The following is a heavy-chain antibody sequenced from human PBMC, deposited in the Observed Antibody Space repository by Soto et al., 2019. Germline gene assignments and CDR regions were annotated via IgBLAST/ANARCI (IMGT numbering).Heavy chain of an antibody. J-gene: IGHJ3*01. CDR1: GFSFSSYW. CDR2: INTDGSST. D-gene: IGHD3-9*01. Sequence: EVQLVESGGGLVQPGGSLRLSCADSGFSFSSYWMHWVRQGPGKGLVWVARINTDGSSTNYADSVKGRFTISRDNAKNTLYLQMKSLRAEDTAVYNCARAPGGYYIDWGQGTMVPVSS. V-gene: IGHV3-74*01. CDR3: ARAPGGYYID.